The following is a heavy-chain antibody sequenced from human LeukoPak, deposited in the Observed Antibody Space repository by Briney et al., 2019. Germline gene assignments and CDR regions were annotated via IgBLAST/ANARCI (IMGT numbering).Heavy chain of an antibody. Sequence: SETLSLTCTVSGGSISSYYWSWIRQPAGKGLEWIGRIYTSGSTNYNPSLKSRVTMSVDTSKNQFSLKLSSVTAADTAVYYCARVPGTLVINWFDPWGQGTLVTVSS. J-gene: IGHJ5*02. CDR1: GGSISSYY. CDR3: ARVPGTLVINWFDP. D-gene: IGHD1-7*01. V-gene: IGHV4-4*07. CDR2: IYTSGST.